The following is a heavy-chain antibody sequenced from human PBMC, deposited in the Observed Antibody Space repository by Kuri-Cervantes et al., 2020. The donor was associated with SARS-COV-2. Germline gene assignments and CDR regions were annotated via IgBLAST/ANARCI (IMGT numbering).Heavy chain of an antibody. Sequence: ETLSLTCAASGFTFISYSMNWVRQAPGKGLEWVSSISSSSSYIYYADSVKGRFTVSRDNAKNTLYLQMNSLRAEDTAVYYCAKDYRITMVRVGAFDIWGQGTMVTVSS. V-gene: IGHV3-21*04. CDR2: ISSSSSYI. CDR3: AKDYRITMVRVGAFDI. J-gene: IGHJ3*02. CDR1: GFTFISYS. D-gene: IGHD3-10*01.